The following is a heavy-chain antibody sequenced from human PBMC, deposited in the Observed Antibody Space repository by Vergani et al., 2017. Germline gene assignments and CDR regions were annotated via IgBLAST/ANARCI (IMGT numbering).Heavy chain of an antibody. CDR2: IKQDGSEK. Sequence: EVQLVESGGGLVQPGGSLRLSCAASGFTFSSYWMSWVRQAPGKGLEWVANIKQDGSEKYYVDSVKGRFTISRDNAKNSLYLQMNSLRAEDTAVYYCARNYDFWSQNPYYFDYWGQGTLVTVSS. D-gene: IGHD3-3*01. CDR3: ARNYDFWSQNPYYFDY. V-gene: IGHV3-7*01. CDR1: GFTFSSYW. J-gene: IGHJ4*02.